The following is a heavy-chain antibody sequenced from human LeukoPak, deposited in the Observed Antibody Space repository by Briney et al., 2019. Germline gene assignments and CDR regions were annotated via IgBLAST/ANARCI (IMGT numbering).Heavy chain of an antibody. J-gene: IGHJ4*02. V-gene: IGHV4-59*08. D-gene: IGHD6-19*01. CDR3: ASTVAVAGTRYFDY. CDR2: IYYSGST. CDR1: GVSISTYY. Sequence: SETLSLTCIVSGVSISTYYWSWIRQPPGKGLEWIGYIYYSGSTNYNPSLKSRVTISVDTSKNQFSLKLRSVTAADTAVYYCASTVAVAGTRYFDYWGQGALVTVSS.